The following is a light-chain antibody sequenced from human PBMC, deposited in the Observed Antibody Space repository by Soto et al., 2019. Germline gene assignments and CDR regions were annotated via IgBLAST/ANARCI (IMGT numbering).Light chain of an antibody. CDR3: QSYDSSLNVVV. CDR2: ESS. V-gene: IGLV1-40*01. J-gene: IGLJ2*01. CDR1: SSNIGAEYD. Sequence: QSVLTQPSSVSGAPGQTVTISCTGSSSNIGAEYDVHWYQQLPGGAPKLLIYESSDRLSGVPDRFSGSKSGASASLAITGLQAEDEANYYCQSYDSSLNVVVFGGGTKVTVL.